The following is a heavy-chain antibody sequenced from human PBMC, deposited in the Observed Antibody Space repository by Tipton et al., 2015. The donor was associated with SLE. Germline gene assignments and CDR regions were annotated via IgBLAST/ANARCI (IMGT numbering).Heavy chain of an antibody. Sequence: TLSLTCTVSGGSISNYYWSWVRQPPGQGLEWIGYIYYSGSTNYNPSLKSRATISVDRSKNQFSLNLISVTAADTAVYYCARDFGYSYGYDALDIWGQGTMVTVSS. J-gene: IGHJ3*02. CDR3: ARDFGYSYGYDALDI. CDR1: GGSISNYY. D-gene: IGHD5-18*01. CDR2: IYYSGST. V-gene: IGHV4-59*01.